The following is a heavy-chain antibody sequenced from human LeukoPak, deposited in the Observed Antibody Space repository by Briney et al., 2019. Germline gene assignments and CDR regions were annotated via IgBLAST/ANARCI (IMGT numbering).Heavy chain of an antibody. CDR1: GYTFTGYY. V-gene: IGHV1-2*04. CDR2: INPNSGGT. J-gene: IGHJ4*02. D-gene: IGHD3-3*01. CDR3: ARESKEAGAGGKTYYDFWSGYFYFDY. Sequence: ASVKVSCKASGYTFTGYYMHWVRQAPGQGLEWMGWINPNSGGTNYAQKFQGWVTMTRDTSISTAYMELSRLRSDDTAVYYCARESKEAGAGGKTYYDFWSGYFYFDYWGQGTLVTVSS.